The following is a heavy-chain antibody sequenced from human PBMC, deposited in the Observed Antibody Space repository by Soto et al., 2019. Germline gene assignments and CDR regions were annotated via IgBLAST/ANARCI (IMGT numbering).Heavy chain of an antibody. D-gene: IGHD3-3*01. CDR2: IYYGGST. J-gene: IGHJ4*02. CDR1: GGSISRSSYS. V-gene: IGHV4-39*01. CDR3: ASRITIFGVVSEY. Sequence: SETLSLTCTVSGGSISRSSYSRGWIRQPPGRGLEWIGSIYYGGSTYYNPSLKSRVTISVDTSKNQFSLKLSSVTAADTAVYYCASRITIFGVVSEYWGQGPLVTVSS.